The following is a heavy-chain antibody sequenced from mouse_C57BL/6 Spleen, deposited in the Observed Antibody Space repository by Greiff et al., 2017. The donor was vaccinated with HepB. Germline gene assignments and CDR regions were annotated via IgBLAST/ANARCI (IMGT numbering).Heavy chain of an antibody. Sequence: VQLQQPGAELVRPGTSVKLSCKASGYTFTSYWMHWVKQRPGQGLEWIGVIDPSDSYTNYNQKFKGKATLTVDTSSSTAYMQLSSLTSEDSAVYYCARSHYSNYVDYWGQGTTLTVSS. D-gene: IGHD2-5*01. J-gene: IGHJ2*01. CDR3: ARSHYSNYVDY. CDR1: GYTFTSYW. V-gene: IGHV1-59*01. CDR2: IDPSDSYT.